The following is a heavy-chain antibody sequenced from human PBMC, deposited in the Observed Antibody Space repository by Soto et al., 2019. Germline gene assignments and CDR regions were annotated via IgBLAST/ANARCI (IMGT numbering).Heavy chain of an antibody. D-gene: IGHD3-10*01. Sequence: GGSLRLSCAASGFSFSSYEMHWVRQATGKGLEWVSVIDTAGHTYCPGSVKGRFTISRENAKNSLYLQMNSLTAADTAVYYCARERYYGSGSYSYFYGMDVWGRGTTVTVSS. CDR1: GFSFSSYE. CDR3: ARERYYGSGSYSYFYGMDV. CDR2: IDTAGHT. V-gene: IGHV3-13*01. J-gene: IGHJ6*02.